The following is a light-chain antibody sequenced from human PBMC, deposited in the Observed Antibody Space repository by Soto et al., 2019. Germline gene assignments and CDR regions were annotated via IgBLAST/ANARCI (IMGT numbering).Light chain of an antibody. CDR1: SSNIGKSF. V-gene: IGLV1-51*01. J-gene: IGLJ1*01. CDR3: GTWDRSLSVDV. Sequence: QSVLTQPPSVSAAPGQTVTISCSGSSSNIGKSFVSWYQQLPATVPKLLIYDNDQRPSGSPDRFSGSKSGTSATLVITGLQTGDEADYYCGTWDRSLSVDVFGFGTKVTVL. CDR2: DND.